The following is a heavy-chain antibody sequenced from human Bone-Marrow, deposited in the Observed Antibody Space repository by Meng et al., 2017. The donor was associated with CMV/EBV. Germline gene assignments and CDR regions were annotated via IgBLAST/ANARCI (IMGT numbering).Heavy chain of an antibody. Sequence: GESLKISCAASGFTFNSYNMNWVRQAPGKGLEWVSSISSSSSYIYYADSVKRRFTISRDNAKNSLYLQMDSLRAEDTAVYYCARGIIGITMIVVVPFNYWGQGALVTVSS. CDR2: ISSSSSYI. J-gene: IGHJ4*02. CDR1: GFTFNSYN. CDR3: ARGIIGITMIVVVPFNY. V-gene: IGHV3-21*01. D-gene: IGHD3-22*01.